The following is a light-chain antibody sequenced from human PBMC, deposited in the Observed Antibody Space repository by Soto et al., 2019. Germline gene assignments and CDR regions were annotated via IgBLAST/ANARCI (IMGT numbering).Light chain of an antibody. J-gene: IGLJ3*02. CDR3: STFASSITCV. CDR2: EVT. V-gene: IGLV2-8*01. CDR1: SSDVGAYNY. Sequence: QSALTQPPSASGSPGQSVTISCTETSSDVGAYNYVSWYQQHAGKAPKLVIYEVTKRPSGVPDRFSGSTSANTASLTVSGLQAEDEADYYCSTFASSITCVFGGGTKLTVL.